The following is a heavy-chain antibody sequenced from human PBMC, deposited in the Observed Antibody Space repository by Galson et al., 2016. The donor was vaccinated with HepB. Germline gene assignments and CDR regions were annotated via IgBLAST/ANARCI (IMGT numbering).Heavy chain of an antibody. CDR3: ARIGSSWNLDY. J-gene: IGHJ4*02. CDR2: IKEDGSEK. Sequence: SLRLSCAASGFTFSSYWMSWVRQAPGKGLEWVANIKEDGSEKKYVDSLEGRFTISRDNARNSLYLQMNSLRAEDTAVFYCARIGSSWNLDYWGQGTLVTVSS. V-gene: IGHV3-7*01. D-gene: IGHD6-13*01. CDR1: GFTFSSYW.